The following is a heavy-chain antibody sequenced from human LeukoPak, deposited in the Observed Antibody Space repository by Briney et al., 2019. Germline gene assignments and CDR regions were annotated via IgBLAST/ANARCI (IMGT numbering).Heavy chain of an antibody. D-gene: IGHD3-3*01. CDR3: AKDKDGYDFWSGLDP. Sequence: PGGSLRLSCAASGFTFSSYAMSWVRQAPGKGLEWVSAISGSGGSTYYADSVKGRFTISRDNSKNTLYLQMNSLRAEDTAVYYCAKDKDGYDFWSGLDPWGQGTLVTVSS. CDR1: GFTFSSYA. CDR2: ISGSGGST. V-gene: IGHV3-23*01. J-gene: IGHJ5*02.